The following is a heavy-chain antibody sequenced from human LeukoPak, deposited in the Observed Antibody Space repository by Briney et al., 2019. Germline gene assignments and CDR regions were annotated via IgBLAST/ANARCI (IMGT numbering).Heavy chain of an antibody. CDR3: ARGGGAARLFDY. CDR2: IHSGGNT. Sequence: PGGSLRLSCAASGFTVSNNYMSWVRQAPGKGLEWVSVIHSGGNTYYADSVKGRFTISRHNSMNTLYLQMNSLRTEDTAVYYCARGGGAARLFDYWGQGTLVTVSS. V-gene: IGHV3-53*04. D-gene: IGHD6-6*01. CDR1: GFTVSNNY. J-gene: IGHJ4*02.